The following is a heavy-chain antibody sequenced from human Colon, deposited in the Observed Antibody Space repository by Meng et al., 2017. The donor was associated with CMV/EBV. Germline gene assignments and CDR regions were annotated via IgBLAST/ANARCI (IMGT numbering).Heavy chain of an antibody. V-gene: IGHV3-21*01. Sequence: FTFSSYSMNRVRQAPGKGLEWVSYISSSSTYRYYADSVKGRFTISRDNAKNSLYLQMNSLRAEDTAMYYCARDMTYYYDSSAPGPFAYWGQGTLVTVSS. CDR2: ISSSSTYR. CDR3: ARDMTYYYDSSAPGPFAY. D-gene: IGHD3-22*01. CDR1: FTFSSYS. J-gene: IGHJ4*02.